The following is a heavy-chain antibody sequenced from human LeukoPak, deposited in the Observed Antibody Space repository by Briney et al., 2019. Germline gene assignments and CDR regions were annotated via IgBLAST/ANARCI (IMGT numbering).Heavy chain of an antibody. V-gene: IGHV3-30*02. CDR1: GFTFSSYG. D-gene: IGHD2-2*01. CDR3: ARDLMGCSSTSCYEQFDY. CDR2: IRYDGSNK. Sequence: GGSLRLSCAASGFTFSSYGMHWVRQAPGKGLEWVAFIRYDGSNKYYADSVKGRFTISRDNSKNTLYLQMNSLRAEDTAVYYYARDLMGCSSTSCYEQFDYWGQGTLVTVSS. J-gene: IGHJ4*02.